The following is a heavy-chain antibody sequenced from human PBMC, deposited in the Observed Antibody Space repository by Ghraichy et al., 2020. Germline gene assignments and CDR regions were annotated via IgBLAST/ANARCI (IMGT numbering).Heavy chain of an antibody. D-gene: IGHD3-22*01. CDR2: IYYSGST. V-gene: IGHV4-59*01. CDR3: ARGPYSYDSSGYYYSDS. Sequence: GSLRLSCTVSGGSISSYYCSWIRQPPGKGLEWIGNIYYSGSTNYNPSLKSRVTISVDTSRNQFSLKLNSVTAADTAVYYCARGPYSYDSSGYYYSDSWGRGTLVTVSS. CDR1: GGSISSYY. J-gene: IGHJ4*02.